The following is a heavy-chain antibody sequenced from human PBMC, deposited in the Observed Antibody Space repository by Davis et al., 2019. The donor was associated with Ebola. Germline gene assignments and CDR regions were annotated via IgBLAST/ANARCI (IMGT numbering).Heavy chain of an antibody. Sequence: MPGGSLRLSCTVSGGSISSSSYFWGWIRQPPGKGLEWIGSIYYSGSTYYNPSLKSRVTIAVDTSKNQFSLKLSSVTAADTAVYYCARIPGIPVAADRALDYWGQGTLVTVSS. D-gene: IGHD6-19*01. CDR1: GGSISSSSYF. V-gene: IGHV4-39*01. J-gene: IGHJ4*02. CDR2: IYYSGST. CDR3: ARIPGIPVAADRALDY.